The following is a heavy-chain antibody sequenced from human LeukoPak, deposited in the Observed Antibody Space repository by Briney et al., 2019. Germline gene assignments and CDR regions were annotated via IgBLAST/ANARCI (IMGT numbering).Heavy chain of an antibody. D-gene: IGHD3-10*01. CDR1: GFSFSDFW. V-gene: IGHV3-74*01. Sequence: GRSLRLSCAASGFSFSDFWMHWVRQTPGKGLVWVSRIRGDGYDTNYADSVEGRFTISRDNARHTLYLQMNSLRADDTAVYYCASDRVLGSGSLDNWGQGTLVTVSS. CDR2: IRGDGYDT. CDR3: ASDRVLGSGSLDN. J-gene: IGHJ4*02.